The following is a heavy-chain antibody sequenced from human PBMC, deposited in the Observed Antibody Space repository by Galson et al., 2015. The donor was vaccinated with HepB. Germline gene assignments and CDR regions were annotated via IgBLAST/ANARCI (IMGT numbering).Heavy chain of an antibody. Sequence: SLRLSCAASGFTVSNTYMNWVRQAPGKGLEWISIIHSGGSTYYADSVKGRFTFSRDNSNNMLYLQMTSLRIEDTAVYYCARDSHASGWSYFDYWGLGALVTVSS. V-gene: IGHV3-66*02. CDR2: IHSGGST. CDR1: GFTVSNTY. CDR3: ARDSHASGWSYFDY. J-gene: IGHJ4*02. D-gene: IGHD6-19*01.